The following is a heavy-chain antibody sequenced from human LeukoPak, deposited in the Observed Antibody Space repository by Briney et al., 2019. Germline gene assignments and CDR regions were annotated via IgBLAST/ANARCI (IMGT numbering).Heavy chain of an antibody. J-gene: IGHJ4*02. V-gene: IGHV3-30*18. CDR1: GFTFSSYG. CDR3: AKGKGSPASSGWSSFDY. D-gene: IGHD6-19*01. Sequence: GGSLRLSCAASGFTFSSYGMHWIRQAPGKGLEWVAVISYDGSNKYYADSVKGRFTISRDNSKNTLYLQMNSLRAEDTAVYYCAKGKGSPASSGWSSFDYWGQGTLVTVSS. CDR2: ISYDGSNK.